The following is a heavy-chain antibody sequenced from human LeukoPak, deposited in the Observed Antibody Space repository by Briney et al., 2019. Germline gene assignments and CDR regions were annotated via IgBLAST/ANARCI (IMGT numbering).Heavy chain of an antibody. J-gene: IGHJ4*02. CDR1: GYTFTGYY. Sequence: ASVKVSCKASGYTFTGYYMHWVRQAPGQGLEWMGWINPNSGGTSYAQKFQGRVTMTRDTSISTAYMELSRLRSDDTAVYYCARPGADCSSTSCYTLGYYFDYWGQGTLVTVSS. CDR3: ARPGADCSSTSCYTLGYYFDY. D-gene: IGHD2-2*01. CDR2: INPNSGGT. V-gene: IGHV1-2*02.